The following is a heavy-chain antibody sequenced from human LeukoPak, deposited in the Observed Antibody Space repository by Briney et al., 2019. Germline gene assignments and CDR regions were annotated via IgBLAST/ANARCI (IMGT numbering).Heavy chain of an antibody. V-gene: IGHV4-59*01. CDR1: GGSISSYY. CDR2: IYYSGST. Sequence: SETLSLTCTVSGGSISSYYWSWIRQPPRKGLEWIGYIYYSGSTNYNPSLKSRVTISVDTSKNQFSLKLSSVTAADTPVDYCARVRTGWIQLRDYWFDPWGQGTLVTVSS. J-gene: IGHJ5*02. CDR3: ARVRTGWIQLRDYWFDP. D-gene: IGHD5-18*01.